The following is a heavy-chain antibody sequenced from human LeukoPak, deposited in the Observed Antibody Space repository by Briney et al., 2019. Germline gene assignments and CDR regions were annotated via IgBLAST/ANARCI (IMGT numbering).Heavy chain of an antibody. J-gene: IGHJ4*02. CDR2: ISSSSSYI. V-gene: IGHV3-21*01. CDR1: GFTFSSYS. D-gene: IGHD4-11*01. Sequence: GGSLRLSCAASGFTFSSYSMSWVRQAPGKGLEWVSSISSSSSYIYYADSVKGRFTISRDNAKNSLYLQMNSLRAEDTAVYYCARDRDYSRLLDYWGQGTLVTVSS. CDR3: ARDRDYSRLLDY.